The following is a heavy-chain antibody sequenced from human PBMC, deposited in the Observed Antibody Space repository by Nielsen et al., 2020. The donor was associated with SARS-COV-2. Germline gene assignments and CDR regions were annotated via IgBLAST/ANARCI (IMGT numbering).Heavy chain of an antibody. D-gene: IGHD1-1*01. CDR2: IRSKASGGTT. V-gene: IGHV3-49*04. J-gene: IGHJ4*02. Sequence: GESLKISCTASGFTLGDYAMSWVRQAPGKGLEWVGFIRSKASGGTTEYAASVKGRFIISRDDSKSIAYLQMNSLKTEDTAVYHCTSTTNQFDYWGQGTLVTVSS. CDR1: GFTLGDYA. CDR3: TSTTNQFDY.